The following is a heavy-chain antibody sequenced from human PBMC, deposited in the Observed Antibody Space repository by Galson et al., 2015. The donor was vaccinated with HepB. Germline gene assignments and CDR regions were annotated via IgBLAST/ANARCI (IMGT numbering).Heavy chain of an antibody. V-gene: IGHV3-15*01. CDR1: GFTFSNAW. CDR3: TTEYSGSYFAGNYFDY. CDR2: IKSKTDGGTT. J-gene: IGHJ4*02. D-gene: IGHD1-26*01. Sequence: SLRLSCAASGFTFSNAWMSWVRQAPGKGLEWVGRIKSKTDGGTTDYAAPVKGRFTISRDDSKNTLYLQMNSLKTEDTAVYYCTTEYSGSYFAGNYFDYWGQGTLVTVSS.